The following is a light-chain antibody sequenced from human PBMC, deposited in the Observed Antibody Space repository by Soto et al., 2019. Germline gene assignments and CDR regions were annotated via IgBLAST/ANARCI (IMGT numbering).Light chain of an antibody. CDR3: QQYDSSPKT. CDR2: DAS. J-gene: IGKJ1*01. CDR1: QSVTNSY. Sequence: IELTKSPGTLSLSQRERVTLSCMASQSVTNSYVAWYQQKPGQAPRLLIYDASTRATGMPARFSGSGSGTDFTLTISRLEPEDFAVYYCQQYDSSPKTVGQGTKVDIK. V-gene: IGKV3-20*01.